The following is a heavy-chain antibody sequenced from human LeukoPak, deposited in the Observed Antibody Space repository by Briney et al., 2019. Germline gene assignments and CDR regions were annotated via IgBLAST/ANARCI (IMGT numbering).Heavy chain of an antibody. V-gene: IGHV7-4-1*02. CDR3: ARDLRYFDWLSSGVYYYYYMDV. D-gene: IGHD3-9*01. CDR1: GYTFTSYA. J-gene: IGHJ6*03. Sequence: GASVKVSCKASGYTFTSYAMNWVRQAPGQGLEWMGWINTNTGNPTYAQGFTGRFVFSLDTSVSTAYLQISSLKAEDTAVYYCARDLRYFDWLSSGVYYYYYMDVWGKGTTVTVSS. CDR2: INTNTGNP.